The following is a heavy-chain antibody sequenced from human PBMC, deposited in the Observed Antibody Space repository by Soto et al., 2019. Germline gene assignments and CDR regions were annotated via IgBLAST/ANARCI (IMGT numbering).Heavy chain of an antibody. D-gene: IGHD3-10*01. V-gene: IGHV1-18*01. CDR3: ARVGGVSSGSYYNAYYYYYMDV. CDR1: GYTFTSYG. Sequence: QVQLVQSGAEVKKPGASVKVSCKASGYTFTSYGISWVRQAPGQGLEWMGWISAYNGNTNYAQKLQGRVTMTTDTSTSAAYMELRSLRSDDTAVYYCARVGGVSSGSYYNAYYYYYMDVWGKGTTVTVSS. CDR2: ISAYNGNT. J-gene: IGHJ6*03.